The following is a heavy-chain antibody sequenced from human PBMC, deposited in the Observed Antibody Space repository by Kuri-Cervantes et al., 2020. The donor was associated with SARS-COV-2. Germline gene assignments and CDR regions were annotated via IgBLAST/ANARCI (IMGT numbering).Heavy chain of an antibody. CDR3: ARDAANYDDSSGYTYYFDY. J-gene: IGHJ4*02. CDR1: GFTFDGYA. D-gene: IGHD3-22*01. V-gene: IGHV3-9*01. Sequence: LSLTCAASGFTFDGYAMHWVRQAPGKGLEWASGISWNSGSIGYADSVKGRFTISRDNAKNSLYLQMHSLRAEDTAVYYCARDAANYDDSSGYTYYFDYWGQGTLVTVSS. CDR2: ISWNSGSI.